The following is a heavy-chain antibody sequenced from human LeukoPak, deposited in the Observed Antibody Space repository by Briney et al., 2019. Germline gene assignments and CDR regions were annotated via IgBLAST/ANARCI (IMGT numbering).Heavy chain of an antibody. D-gene: IGHD6-6*01. CDR3: ASSSSEYSSSSA. CDR1: GGTFIRYP. Sequence: SVKVSCQSSGGTFIRYPISWVRPAPGQGLEWMGGIIPIFGTANYAQKFQGRVTITADKSTSTAYMELSSLRSEDTAVYYCASSSSEYSSSSAWGQGTLVTVSS. V-gene: IGHV1-69*06. CDR2: IIPIFGTA. J-gene: IGHJ5*02.